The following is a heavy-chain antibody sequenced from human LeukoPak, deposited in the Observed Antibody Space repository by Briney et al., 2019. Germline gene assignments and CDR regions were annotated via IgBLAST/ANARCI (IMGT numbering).Heavy chain of an antibody. CDR3: AREFVAARRGYYYGMDV. CDR1: GFTFSSYW. Sequence: GGSLRLSCAASGFTFSSYWMHWVRQAPGKGLVWVSSISSSSSYIYYADSVKGRFTISRDNAKNSLYLQMNSLRAEDTAVYYCAREFVAARRGYYYGMDVWGQGTTVTVSS. CDR2: ISSSSSYI. D-gene: IGHD6-6*01. V-gene: IGHV3-21*01. J-gene: IGHJ6*02.